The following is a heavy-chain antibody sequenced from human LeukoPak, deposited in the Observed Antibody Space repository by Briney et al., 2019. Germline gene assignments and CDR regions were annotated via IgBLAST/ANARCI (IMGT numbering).Heavy chain of an antibody. D-gene: IGHD2-2*02. Sequence: SETLSLTCAVYGGSFSGYYWSWIRQPPGKGPEWIGEINHSGSTNYNPSLKSRVTISVDTSKNQFSLKLSSVTAADTAVYYCARARRGLGYCSSTSCYTGPYYYYYMDVWGKGTTVTVSS. CDR1: GGSFSGYY. CDR3: ARARRGLGYCSSTSCYTGPYYYYYMDV. V-gene: IGHV4-34*01. J-gene: IGHJ6*03. CDR2: INHSGST.